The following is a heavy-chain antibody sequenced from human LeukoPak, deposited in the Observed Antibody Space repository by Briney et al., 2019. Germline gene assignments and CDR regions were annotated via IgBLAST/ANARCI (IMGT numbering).Heavy chain of an antibody. J-gene: IGHJ4*02. D-gene: IGHD5-24*01. CDR2: FDPEDGET. CDR1: GYTLTELS. CDR3: ATGLRRDGYNRNY. V-gene: IGHV1-24*01. Sequence: VASXXVSCKVSGYTLTELSMHWVRQAPGKGLEWMGGFDPEDGETIYAQKFQGRVTMTEDTSTDTAYMELSSLRSEDTAVYYCATGLRRDGYNRNYWGQGTLVTVSS.